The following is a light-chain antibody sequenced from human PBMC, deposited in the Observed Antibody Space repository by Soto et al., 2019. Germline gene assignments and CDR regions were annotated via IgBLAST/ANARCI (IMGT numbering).Light chain of an antibody. CDR3: QSYDSSLSGIV. Sequence: QSVLTQPPSVSGAPGQRVTISCTGSSSNIGAGYDVHWYQQLPGTAPKLLIYTNSNRPSGVPDRISGSKSGTSASLAITGLQAEDEADYYCQSYDSSLSGIVFGTGTKSPS. V-gene: IGLV1-40*01. CDR2: TNS. J-gene: IGLJ1*01. CDR1: SSNIGAGYD.